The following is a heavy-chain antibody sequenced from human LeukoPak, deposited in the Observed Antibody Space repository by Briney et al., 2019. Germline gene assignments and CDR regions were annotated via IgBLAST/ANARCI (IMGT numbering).Heavy chain of an antibody. J-gene: IGHJ6*03. Sequence: GASVKVSCKASGFTFTSSAVQWVRQARGQRLEWIGWIVVGSGNTNYAQKFQERVTITRDMSTSTAYMELSSLRSEDTAVYYCAADRGTGTKSYYYYYMDVWGKGTTVTVSS. CDR3: AADRGTGTKSYYYYYMDV. D-gene: IGHD1-7*01. CDR1: GFTFTSSA. V-gene: IGHV1-58*01. CDR2: IVVGSGNT.